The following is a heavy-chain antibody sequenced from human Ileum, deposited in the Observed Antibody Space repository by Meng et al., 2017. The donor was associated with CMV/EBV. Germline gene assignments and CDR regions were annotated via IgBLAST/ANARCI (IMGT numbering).Heavy chain of an antibody. CDR3: TISRPYGDYIDY. CDR1: GSSITTVNYY. D-gene: IGHD4-17*01. V-gene: IGHV4-61*02. Sequence: QLQPQVSCPDRVTPTEPLCCTCCVSGSSITTVNYYWNWIWQPAGKGLEWIGRLNTNGVTRYNPSLNSRLTISMDTSRNQFSLDLKSVTAADTAMYYCTISRPYGDYIDYWGQGALVTVSS. J-gene: IGHJ4*02. CDR2: LNTNGVT.